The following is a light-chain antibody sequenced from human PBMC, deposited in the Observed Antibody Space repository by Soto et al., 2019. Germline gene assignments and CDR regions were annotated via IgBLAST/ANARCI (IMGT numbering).Light chain of an antibody. V-gene: IGKV3-20*01. Sequence: EIVLTQSPGTLSLSPVERATLSCRTSHSVDSTHLAWYQQKPGQAPRLLIYGASGRATGIPDRFGGSGSGTDFTLTISRLEPEDFAVYYCQHYGDSRTFGQGTKVEVK. CDR3: QHYGDSRT. J-gene: IGKJ1*01. CDR2: GAS. CDR1: HSVDSTH.